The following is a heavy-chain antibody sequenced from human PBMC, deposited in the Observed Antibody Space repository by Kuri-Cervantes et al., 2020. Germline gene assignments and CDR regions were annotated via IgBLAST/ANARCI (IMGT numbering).Heavy chain of an antibody. CDR1: GGSISSYY. D-gene: IGHD3-10*01. J-gene: IGHJ4*02. CDR2: IYYSGST. V-gene: IGHV4-59*08. Sequence: GSLRLSCTVSGGSISSYYWSWIRQPPGKGLEGIGYIYYSGSTNYNPSLKSRVTISVDTSKNQFSLKLSSVTAADTAVYYCARTHYYGSGSYTQRDYWGQGTLVTVSS. CDR3: ARTHYYGSGSYTQRDY.